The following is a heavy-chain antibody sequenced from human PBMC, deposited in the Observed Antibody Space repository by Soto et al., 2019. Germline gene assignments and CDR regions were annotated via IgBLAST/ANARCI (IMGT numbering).Heavy chain of an antibody. CDR2: IYHSGTT. J-gene: IGHJ4*02. CDR3: ATEYYDGRGYYYIDS. D-gene: IGHD3-22*01. Sequence: PSETLSLTCTVSGGSISSGGYYCSWIRQHPGKGLEWIGHIYHSGTTYYNPSLKSRVTISVDTSKNQISLKLTSVSAADTAVYYCATEYYDGRGYYYIDSWGQGTLVTVSS. V-gene: IGHV4-31*03. CDR1: GGSISSGGYY.